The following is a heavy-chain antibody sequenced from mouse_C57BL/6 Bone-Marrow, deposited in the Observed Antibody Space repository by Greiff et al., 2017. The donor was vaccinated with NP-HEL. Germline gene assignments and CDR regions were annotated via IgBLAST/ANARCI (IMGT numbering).Heavy chain of an antibody. V-gene: IGHV3-6*01. Sequence: EVQLQESGPGLVKPSQSLSLTCSVTGYSITSGYYWNWIRQFPGNKLEWMGYISYDGSNNYNPSLKNRISITRDTSKNQFFLKLNSVTTEDTATYYCARESTVVAHWGQGTTLTVSS. D-gene: IGHD1-1*01. CDR2: ISYDGSN. CDR1: GYSITSGYY. J-gene: IGHJ2*01. CDR3: ARESTVVAH.